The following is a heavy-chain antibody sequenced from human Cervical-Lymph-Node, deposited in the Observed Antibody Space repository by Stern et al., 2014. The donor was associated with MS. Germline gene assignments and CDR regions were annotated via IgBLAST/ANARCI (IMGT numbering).Heavy chain of an antibody. CDR2: VHPNSGNT. J-gene: IGHJ6*02. D-gene: IGHD6-13*01. CDR1: GYTFGTYT. V-gene: IGHV1-8*01. CDR3: ARGPGAAALDV. Sequence: VQLVESETEVKKPGASVKVSCKASGYTFGTYTIHWVRQATGHGLEWMGWVHPNSGNTGYAQKFQDRVTMTTDTSIRTAYMDLGSLTSEDTAVYYCARGPGAAALDVWGQGTTVTVSS.